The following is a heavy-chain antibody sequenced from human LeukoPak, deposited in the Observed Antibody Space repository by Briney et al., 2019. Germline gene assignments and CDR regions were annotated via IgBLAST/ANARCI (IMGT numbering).Heavy chain of an antibody. D-gene: IGHD2-15*01. Sequence: SQTLSLTCTVSGGSISSGGYYWSWIRQHPGKGLEWIGYIYYSGSTYYNPSLTSRVTISVDTSKNQFSLKLSSVTAADTAVYYCARSDCSGGSCYSPFFDYWGQGTLVTVSS. J-gene: IGHJ4*02. CDR3: ARSDCSGGSCYSPFFDY. CDR2: IYYSGST. CDR1: GGSISSGGYY. V-gene: IGHV4-31*03.